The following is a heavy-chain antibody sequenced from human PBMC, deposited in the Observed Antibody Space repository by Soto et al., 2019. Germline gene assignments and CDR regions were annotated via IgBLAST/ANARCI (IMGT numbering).Heavy chain of an antibody. CDR1: GFTFSSYG. J-gene: IGHJ4*02. Sequence: GGSLRLSCAASGFTFSSYGMHWVRQAPGKGLEWVALIPYDGSNKYYVDSVKGRFTISRDNSENTLYLQMNSLRAEDTAVYYCVKDIGAAGSYYFDYWGQGTLVTVSS. CDR3: VKDIGAAGSYYFDY. D-gene: IGHD6-13*01. CDR2: IPYDGSNK. V-gene: IGHV3-30*18.